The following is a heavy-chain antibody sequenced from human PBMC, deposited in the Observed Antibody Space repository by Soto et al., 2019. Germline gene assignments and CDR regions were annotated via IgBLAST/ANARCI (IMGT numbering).Heavy chain of an antibody. CDR3: ARQNYGDDIRDFFYAMDV. CDR1: GGSMRSSKW. D-gene: IGHD4-17*01. Sequence: QVQLQESGPGRVRPSGTLSLTCTVSGGSMRSSKWWSWVRQPPGKGLEWIGDIFHSGSTNYNPSLKSRVTISVDKSKDQFSLRLSSVTAADTAVYYCARQNYGDDIRDFFYAMDVWGQGTTVTVSS. CDR2: IFHSGST. V-gene: IGHV4-4*02. J-gene: IGHJ6*02.